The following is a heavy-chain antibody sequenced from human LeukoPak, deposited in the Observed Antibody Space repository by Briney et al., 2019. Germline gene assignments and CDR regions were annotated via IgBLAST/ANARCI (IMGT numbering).Heavy chain of an antibody. CDR1: GGSFSGYY. J-gene: IGHJ5*02. CDR2: INHSGST. D-gene: IGHD3-3*01. V-gene: IGHV4-34*01. Sequence: PSETLSLSCAVYGGSFSGYYWSWIRQPPGKGLEWIGEINHSGSTNYNPSLKSRVTISVDTSKNQFSLKLSSVTAADTAVYYCARGETQYDFWSGSSLNWFDPWGQGTLVTVSS. CDR3: ARGETQYDFWSGSSLNWFDP.